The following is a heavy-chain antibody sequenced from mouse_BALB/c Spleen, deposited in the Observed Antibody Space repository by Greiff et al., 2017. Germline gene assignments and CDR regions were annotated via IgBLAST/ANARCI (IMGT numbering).Heavy chain of an antibody. CDR1: GYAFTNYL. CDR2: INPGSGGT. J-gene: IGHJ3*01. Sequence: VQRVESGAELVRPGTSVKVSCKASGYAFTNYLIEWVKQRPGQGLEWIGVINPGSGGTNYNEKFKGKATLTADKSSSTAYMQLSSLTSDDSAVYFCAFYYGSSWFAYWGQGTLVTVSA. CDR3: AFYYGSSWFAY. D-gene: IGHD1-1*01. V-gene: IGHV1-54*01.